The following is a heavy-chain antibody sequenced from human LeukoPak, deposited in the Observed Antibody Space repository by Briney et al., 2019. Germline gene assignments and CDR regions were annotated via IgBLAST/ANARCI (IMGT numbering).Heavy chain of an antibody. D-gene: IGHD7-27*01. CDR3: ARDSGEGMDV. CDR1: GFSFGSYA. V-gene: IGHV3-33*08. J-gene: IGHJ6*02. CDR2: IRYDGSNK. Sequence: GGSLRLSCAASGFSFGSYAMSWVRQAAGKGLEWVAVIRYDGSNKYYADSVKGRFTISRDNSKSTLYLQMNSLRAEDTAVYYCARDSGEGMDVWGQGTTVTVSS.